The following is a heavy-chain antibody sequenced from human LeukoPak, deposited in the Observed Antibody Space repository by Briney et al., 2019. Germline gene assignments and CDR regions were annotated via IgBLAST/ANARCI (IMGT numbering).Heavy chain of an antibody. CDR3: AREYRGGFDY. D-gene: IGHD3-10*01. CDR2: ISSSSSYI. J-gene: IGHJ4*02. CDR1: GFTFSSYS. Sequence: PGGSLRLSCAASGFTFSSYSMNWVRQAPGKGLEWVSSISSSSSYIYYADSVKGRFTISRDNSKNTLYLQMNSLRVDDTAVYYCAREYRGGFDYWGQGTLVTVSS. V-gene: IGHV3-21*01.